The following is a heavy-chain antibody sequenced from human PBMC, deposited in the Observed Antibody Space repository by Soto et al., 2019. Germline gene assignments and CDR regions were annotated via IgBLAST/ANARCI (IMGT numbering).Heavy chain of an antibody. CDR3: ARGVTSGYYLGVSWFDP. D-gene: IGHD3-22*01. CDR2: IYNSGST. V-gene: IGHV4-59*01. Sequence: SETLSLTCSVSGASISGSSWSWIRQPPGKGLEWIGYIYNSGSTNYNPSLKSRVTISVDTSKNQHSLKLRSVSAADTAVYYCARGVTSGYYLGVSWFDPWGQGTLVTVSS. CDR1: GASISGSS. J-gene: IGHJ5*02.